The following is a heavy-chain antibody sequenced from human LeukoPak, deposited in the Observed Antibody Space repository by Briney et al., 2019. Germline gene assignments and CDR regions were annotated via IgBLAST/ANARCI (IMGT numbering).Heavy chain of an antibody. V-gene: IGHV3-7*01. CDR1: GFTFSSYW. CDR2: IKEDGSEK. CDR3: ARVLWVAYDNAFDI. J-gene: IGHJ3*02. D-gene: IGHD3-16*01. Sequence: GGSLRLSCAASGFTFSSYWMSWVRQAPGKGLEWVANIKEDGSEKRYVDSVKGRFTISRDNAKNSLYLQMNSLRAEDTAVYYCARVLWVAYDNAFDIWGQGTMVTVSS.